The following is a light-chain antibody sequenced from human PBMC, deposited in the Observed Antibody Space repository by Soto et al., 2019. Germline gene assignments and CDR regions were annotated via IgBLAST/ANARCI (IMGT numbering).Light chain of an antibody. V-gene: IGKV3-11*01. Sequence: EMVLTQSPATLSLSPGESATLSCRAIQNVGHNFAWYQQKSGQPPRLLIHTASSRATGIPARFSGSGSRTDFTLTISSLEHEDIAIYYCQERSRWPRSTFGGGTKVEIK. J-gene: IGKJ4*01. CDR2: TAS. CDR3: QERSRWPRST. CDR1: QNVGHN.